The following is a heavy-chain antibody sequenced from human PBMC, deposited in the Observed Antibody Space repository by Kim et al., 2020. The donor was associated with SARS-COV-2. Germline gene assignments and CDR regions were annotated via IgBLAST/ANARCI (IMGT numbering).Heavy chain of an antibody. CDR1: GYSFTSYW. CDR3: ARHRFARVEWYHYYYYYMDV. J-gene: IGHJ6*03. CDR2: IYPGDSDT. D-gene: IGHD3-3*01. V-gene: IGHV5-51*01. Sequence: GESLKISCKGSGYSFTSYWIGWVRQMPGKGLEWMGIIYPGDSDTRYSPSFQGQVTISADKSISTAYLQWSSLKASDTAMYYCARHRFARVEWYHYYYYYMDVWGTGTTVTVSS.